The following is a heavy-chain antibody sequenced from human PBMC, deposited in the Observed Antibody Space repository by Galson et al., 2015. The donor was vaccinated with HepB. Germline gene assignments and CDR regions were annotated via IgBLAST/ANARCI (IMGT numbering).Heavy chain of an antibody. J-gene: IGHJ6*03. CDR1: GFIFSRHG. CDR2: IWHDGSNQ. V-gene: IGHV3-33*01. Sequence: SLRLSCAASGFIFSRHGIHWVRQAPGKGLECVAMIWHDGSNQLYADSVKGRFTISRDNSKNTLYLRMNSLRAEDTAVYYCARDKGQEAPMDVWGKGTTVIVSS. CDR3: ARDKGQEAPMDV.